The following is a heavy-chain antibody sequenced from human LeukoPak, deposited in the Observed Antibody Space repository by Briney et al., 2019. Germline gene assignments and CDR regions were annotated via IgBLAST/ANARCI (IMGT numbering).Heavy chain of an antibody. Sequence: GGSLRLSCSASGFTFSSYAMHWVRQAPGKGLEYVSAISSNGGSTYYADSVKGRFTISRDNSKNTLYLQMSSLRAEDTAVYYCYSAGPVGGGYYLYYYYGMDVWGQGTTVTVSS. CDR3: YSAGPVGGGYYLYYYYGMDV. CDR1: GFTFSSYA. J-gene: IGHJ6*02. D-gene: IGHD3-3*01. CDR2: ISSNGGST. V-gene: IGHV3-64D*06.